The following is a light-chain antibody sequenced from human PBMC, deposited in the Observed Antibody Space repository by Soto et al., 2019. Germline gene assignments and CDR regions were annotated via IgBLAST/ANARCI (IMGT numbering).Light chain of an antibody. CDR1: QSFRNNY. CDR3: QQYGSTPGFT. Sequence: EVVLTQSPGTLSLSPGERATLSCRASQSFRNNYLAWYQQRPGQAPRLLIYGVSRRASGIPDRFSESGSEADFTLTISGLEPEDSGVNYCQQYGSTPGFTFRGGTKVDI. J-gene: IGKJ4*01. CDR2: GVS. V-gene: IGKV3-20*01.